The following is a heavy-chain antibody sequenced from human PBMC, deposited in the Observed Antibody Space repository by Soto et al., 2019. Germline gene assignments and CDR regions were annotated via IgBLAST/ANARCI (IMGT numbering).Heavy chain of an antibody. CDR2: ISYDGSNK. J-gene: IGHJ3*02. D-gene: IGHD7-27*01. CDR3: ARSIAGDLEDGAFDI. V-gene: IGHV3-30*03. CDR1: GFTFSSYG. Sequence: HPGGSLRLSCAASGFTFSSYGMHWVRQAPGKGLEWVAVISYDGSNKYYADTVKGRFTISRDNSKNTLYLQMNSLRAEDTAVYYCARSIAGDLEDGAFDIWGQGTMVSVSS.